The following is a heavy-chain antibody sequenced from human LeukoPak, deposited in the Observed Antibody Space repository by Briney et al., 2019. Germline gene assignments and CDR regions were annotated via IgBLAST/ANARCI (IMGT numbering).Heavy chain of an antibody. CDR1: GYTFTDYY. J-gene: IGHJ4*02. CDR2: INPNSGGT. V-gene: IGHV1-2*02. Sequence: ASVKVSCKASGYTFTDYYMHWVRQAPGQGLEWMGWINPNSGGTNYAQKFQGRVTMTRDTSISTAYMELSRLRSDDTAVYYCAREDPSIAVAGTIDYWGQGTLVTASS. CDR3: AREDPSIAVAGTIDY. D-gene: IGHD6-19*01.